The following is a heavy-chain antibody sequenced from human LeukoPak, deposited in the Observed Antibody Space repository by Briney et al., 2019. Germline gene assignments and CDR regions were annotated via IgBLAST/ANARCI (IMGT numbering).Heavy chain of an antibody. D-gene: IGHD3-10*01. CDR1: GGSFSGYY. V-gene: IGHV4-34*01. J-gene: IGHJ4*02. CDR2: INHSGST. Sequence: SETLSLTCAVYGGSFSGYYWSWIRQPPGKGLEWIGEINHSGSTNYNPSLKSRVTISVDTSKNQFSLKLSSVTAADMAVYYCASVVLTMVRGPIGYWGQGTLVTVSS. CDR3: ASVVLTMVRGPIGY.